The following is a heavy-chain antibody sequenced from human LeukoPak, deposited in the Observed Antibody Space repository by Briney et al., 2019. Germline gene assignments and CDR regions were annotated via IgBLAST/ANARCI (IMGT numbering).Heavy chain of an antibody. CDR3: ARDLVVVPAAINYYYGMDV. D-gene: IGHD2-2*02. CDR2: INPNSGGT. J-gene: IGHJ6*02. CDR1: GYTFTGYY. Sequence: ASVKVSCKASGYTFTGYYMHWVRQAPGQGLEWMGWINPNSGGTNYAQKFQGRVTMTRDTSISTAYMELSRLRSDDTAVYYCARDLVVVPAAINYYYGMDVWGQGTTVTVSS. V-gene: IGHV1-2*02.